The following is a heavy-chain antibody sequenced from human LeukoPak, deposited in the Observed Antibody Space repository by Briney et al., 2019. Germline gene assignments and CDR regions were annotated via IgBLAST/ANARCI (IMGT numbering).Heavy chain of an antibody. D-gene: IGHD4/OR15-4a*01. Sequence: PGGSLRLSCAASGFTFSSYSMNWVRQAPGKGLEWVSAISGSGGSTYYADSVKGRFTISRDNSKNTLYLQMNSLRAEDTAVYYCAKDRSLVRYMDVWGKGTTVTVSS. V-gene: IGHV3-23*01. CDR1: GFTFSSYS. J-gene: IGHJ6*03. CDR3: AKDRSLVRYMDV. CDR2: ISGSGGST.